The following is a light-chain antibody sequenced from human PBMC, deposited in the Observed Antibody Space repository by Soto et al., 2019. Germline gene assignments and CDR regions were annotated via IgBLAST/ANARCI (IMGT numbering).Light chain of an antibody. J-gene: IGLJ7*01. V-gene: IGLV1-47*01. CDR2: RNT. CDR3: AAWDDRLSGAV. CDR1: SSNIGSNF. Sequence: QLVLTQPPSASGTPGQRVTISCSGSSSNIGSNFVYWYQQLPGTAPKLLIYRNTQRPSGVPDRFFGSKSGTSASLAIIGLRSEDEAEYYCAAWDDRLSGAVFGGGTQLTVL.